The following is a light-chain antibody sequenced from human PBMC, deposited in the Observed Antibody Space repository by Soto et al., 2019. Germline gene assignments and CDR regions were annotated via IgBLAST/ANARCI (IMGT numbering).Light chain of an antibody. CDR1: QSVLHSSNNQSH. V-gene: IGKV4-1*01. CDR2: RTS. J-gene: IGKJ4*01. Sequence: DIVMTQSPDSLGVSLGERATINCKSSQSVLHSSNNQSHLAWYQQKPGQAPRLLMFRTSSRATGFPARFSGSGSGTDFNLTINSLQPEDFATYFCQQSFTTPLTFGGGTKVDIK. CDR3: QQSFTTPLT.